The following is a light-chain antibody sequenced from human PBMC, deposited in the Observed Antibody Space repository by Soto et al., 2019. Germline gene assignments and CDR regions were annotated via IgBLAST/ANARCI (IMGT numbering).Light chain of an antibody. CDR1: ESISSW. Sequence: DTQMTQSPSTLSASVGDRVSITCGASESISSWLAWYQQKPGKAPKLLIYKASSLESGVPSRFSGSGSGTEFTLTISSLQPDDFATYYCQQYNSYPYTFGQGTKLEIK. CDR3: QQYNSYPYT. V-gene: IGKV1-5*03. J-gene: IGKJ2*01. CDR2: KAS.